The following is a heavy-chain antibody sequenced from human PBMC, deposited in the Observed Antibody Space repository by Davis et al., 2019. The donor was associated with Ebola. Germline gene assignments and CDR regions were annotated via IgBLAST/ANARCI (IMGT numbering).Heavy chain of an antibody. CDR2: IWYDGSNK. V-gene: IGHV3-33*01. J-gene: IGHJ6*02. D-gene: IGHD1-1*01. CDR1: GFTFSSYG. CDR3: ARDHIRERSYYYYGMDV. Sequence: GGSLRPSCAASGFTFSSYGMHWVRQAPGKGLEWVAVIWYDGSNKYYADSVKGRFTISRDTSKNTLYLQMNSLRAEDTAVYYCARDHIRERSYYYYGMDVWGQGTTVTVSS.